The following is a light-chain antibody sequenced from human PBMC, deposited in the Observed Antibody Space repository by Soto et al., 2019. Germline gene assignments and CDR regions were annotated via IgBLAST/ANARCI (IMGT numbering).Light chain of an antibody. J-gene: IGKJ1*01. Sequence: DIQMTQSPSSLSASVGDRVTITCRASQSISFYLNWYQQKPGKAPKLLIYGASTLQSGVPSRFSGSGSGTDFTLTISSLQPEDFATYHCQQTYITSWTFGQGTKVEIK. V-gene: IGKV1-39*01. CDR3: QQTYITSWT. CDR1: QSISFY. CDR2: GAS.